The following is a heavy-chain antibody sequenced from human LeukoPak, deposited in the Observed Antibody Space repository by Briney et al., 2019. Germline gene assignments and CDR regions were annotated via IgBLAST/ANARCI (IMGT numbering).Heavy chain of an antibody. CDR2: ISYDGSNK. CDR1: GFTFSSYS. CDR3: ARDMRELHYFDY. J-gene: IGHJ4*02. V-gene: IGHV3-30-3*01. Sequence: GGSLRLSCAASGFTFSSYSMHWVRQAPGKGLEWVAVISYDGSNKYYADSVKGRFTIYRDNSKNTLFLQMNSLRAEDTAVYYCARDMRELHYFDYWGQGTLVTVSS. D-gene: IGHD1-26*01.